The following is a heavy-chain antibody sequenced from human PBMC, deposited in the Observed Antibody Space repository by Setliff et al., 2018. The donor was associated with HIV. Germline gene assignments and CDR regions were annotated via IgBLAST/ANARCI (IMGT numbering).Heavy chain of an antibody. D-gene: IGHD6-6*01. CDR2: IFHSGDT. CDR3: ATRPRIAARPFDY. CDR1: GVSVGSGDYY. Sequence: PSETLSLTCSVSGVSVGSGDYYWHWIRQRPEKALEWIGYIFHSGDTYYNPSPKSRISMSVDTSKNQFSLELTSLTAADTAVYYCATRPRIAARPFDYWGQGMLVTVSS. J-gene: IGHJ4*02. V-gene: IGHV4-31*03.